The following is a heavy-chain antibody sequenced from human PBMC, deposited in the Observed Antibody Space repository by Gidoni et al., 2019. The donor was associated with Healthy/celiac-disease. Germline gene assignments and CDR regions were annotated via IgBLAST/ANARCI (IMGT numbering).Heavy chain of an antibody. J-gene: IGHJ4*02. D-gene: IGHD1-7*01. V-gene: IGHV3-48*01. Sequence: EVQLVESGGGLVQPGGSLRLSCAASGFTFSSYSMNWVRQAPGKGLEWVSYISSSSSTIYYADSVKGRFTISRDNAKNSLYLQMNSLRAEDTAVYYCARGQLELPTSFDYWGQGTLVTVSS. CDR2: ISSSSSTI. CDR1: GFTFSSYS. CDR3: ARGQLELPTSFDY.